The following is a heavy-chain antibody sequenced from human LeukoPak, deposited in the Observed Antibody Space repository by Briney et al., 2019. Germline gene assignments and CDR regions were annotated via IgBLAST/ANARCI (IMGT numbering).Heavy chain of an antibody. J-gene: IGHJ4*02. CDR1: GFTFSNHA. D-gene: IGHD3-10*01. Sequence: GGSLGLSCAASGFTFSNHAMYWVRQAPGKGLEWVTLVWYDGNRKYYADSVKGRFTISRDNSKNSVYLQLNSLRPEDTAMYYCVSMVRGIGYWGQGTLVTVSS. V-gene: IGHV3-30*02. CDR3: VSMVRGIGY. CDR2: VWYDGNRK.